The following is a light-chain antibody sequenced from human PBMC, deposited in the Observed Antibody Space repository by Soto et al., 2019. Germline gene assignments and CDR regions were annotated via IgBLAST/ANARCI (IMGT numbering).Light chain of an antibody. CDR1: QSVSSSY. J-gene: IGKJ2*01. V-gene: IGKV3-20*01. CDR3: QQYGSSPPYT. CDR2: GAS. Sequence: EIVLTQSPGTLSLSPGERATLSCRASQSVSSSYLAWYQQKPGQAPRLLIYGASSRSTGSPDRFSGSGSGTDFTITISRLETEEFAVYYCQQYGSSPPYTFGQGTKLEIK.